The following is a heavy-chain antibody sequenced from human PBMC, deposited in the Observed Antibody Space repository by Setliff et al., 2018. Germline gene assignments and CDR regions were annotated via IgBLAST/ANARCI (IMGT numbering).Heavy chain of an antibody. Sequence: ASVKVSCKASGYSFTGYYMHWVRQAPGQGLEWMGVIHTGGGSASYAPKFQGRVTMTSDTSTNTIYMEVNIVRPDDTAIYYCARGGMAAAGRKGVFEYWGQGTLVTVSS. V-gene: IGHV1-46*01. J-gene: IGHJ4*02. CDR3: ARGGMAAAGRKGVFEY. D-gene: IGHD6-13*01. CDR2: IHTGGGSA. CDR1: GYSFTGYY.